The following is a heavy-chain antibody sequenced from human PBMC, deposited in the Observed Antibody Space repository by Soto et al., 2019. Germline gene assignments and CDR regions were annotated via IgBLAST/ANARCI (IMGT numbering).Heavy chain of an antibody. D-gene: IGHD5-18*01. CDR2: MYYRGST. CDR1: VGSISSSSYY. J-gene: IGHJ6*02. Sequence: QLQLQESGPGLVKPSETLSLTCTVSVGSISSSSYYWGWIRQPPGKGLEWIGNMYYRGSTYYNPALTSRLTISVDTSKNQFSLKLSSVTAAATAVYSCARPNKGMGNGYYGMDVWGQGTTVIVPS. V-gene: IGHV4-39*01. CDR3: ARPNKGMGNGYYGMDV.